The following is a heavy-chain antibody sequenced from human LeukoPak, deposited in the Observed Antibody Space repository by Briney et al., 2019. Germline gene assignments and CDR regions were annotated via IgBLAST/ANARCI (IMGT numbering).Heavy chain of an antibody. CDR2: IIGSGGNT. CDR3: AKRQVSAAAGALDY. D-gene: IGHD6-13*01. V-gene: IGHV3-23*01. Sequence: GGSLRLSCTASGFTFSNYAMTWVRQAPGKGLEWVSAIIGSGGNTYYADSVKGRFTISRDNSKNTLHLQMNSLRAEDTAVYYCAKRQVSAAAGALDYWGQGTLLTVSS. CDR1: GFTFSNYA. J-gene: IGHJ4*02.